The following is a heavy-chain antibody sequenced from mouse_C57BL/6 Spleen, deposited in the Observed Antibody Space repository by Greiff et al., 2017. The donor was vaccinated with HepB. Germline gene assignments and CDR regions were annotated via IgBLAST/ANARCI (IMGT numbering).Heavy chain of an antibody. CDR3: ARGDYGSSYIDY. D-gene: IGHD1-1*01. Sequence: VQLQQSGPELVKPGASVKISCKASGYASSSSWMNWVKQRPGKGLEWIGRIYPGDGDTNYNGKFKGKATLTADKSSSTAYMQLSSLTSEDSAVYFCARGDYGSSYIDYWGQGTTLTVSS. CDR2: IYPGDGDT. V-gene: IGHV1-82*01. J-gene: IGHJ2*01. CDR1: GYASSSSW.